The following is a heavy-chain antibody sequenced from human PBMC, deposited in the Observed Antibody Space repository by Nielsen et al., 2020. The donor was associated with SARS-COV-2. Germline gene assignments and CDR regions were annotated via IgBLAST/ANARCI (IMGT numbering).Heavy chain of an antibody. J-gene: IGHJ5*02. CDR1: GGSFSGHY. V-gene: IGHV4-34*01. Sequence: SQTLSLTCAVYGGSFSGHYWSWIRQTPGKGLEWIGEITHAGTTNYNPSLKSRVTISVDTSKNQFSLKLSSVTAADTAVYYCARGRIAVAGTGDNWFDPWGQGTLVTVSS. CDR2: ITHAGTT. D-gene: IGHD6-19*01. CDR3: ARGRIAVAGTGDNWFDP.